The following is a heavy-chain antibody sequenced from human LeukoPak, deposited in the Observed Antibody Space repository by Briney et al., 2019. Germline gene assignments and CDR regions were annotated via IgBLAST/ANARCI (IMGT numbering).Heavy chain of an antibody. J-gene: IGHJ4*02. CDR3: ARWRNYYDSSGYYYPLDY. D-gene: IGHD3-22*01. CDR2: ISAYSGNT. Sequence: ASVKVSCKASGYTFISYGISWVRQAPGQGLEWMAWISAYSGNTKYAQKFQCRVTMTTDTSTSTAYMELRSLRSDDTAIYYCARWRNYYDSSGYYYPLDYWGQGTLVIVSS. CDR1: GYTFISYG. V-gene: IGHV1-18*01.